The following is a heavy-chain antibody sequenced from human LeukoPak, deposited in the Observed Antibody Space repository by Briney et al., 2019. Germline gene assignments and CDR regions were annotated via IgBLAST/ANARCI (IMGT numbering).Heavy chain of an antibody. D-gene: IGHD2-2*01. CDR1: GHSTTRGYY. Sequence: SETLSLTCAISGHSTTRGYYWAWFRQSPGKGLEWIATFFQSEKSFYNASLKSRVIMSLDTSKSQFSLNLTSVTAADTAVYYCARVLPVPYLLDSWGRRSHVTVSS. CDR3: ARVLPVPYLLDS. V-gene: IGHV4-38-2*01. J-gene: IGHJ4*02. CDR2: FFQSEKS.